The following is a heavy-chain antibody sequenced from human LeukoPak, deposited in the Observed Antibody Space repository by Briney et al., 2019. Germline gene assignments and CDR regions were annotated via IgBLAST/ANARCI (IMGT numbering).Heavy chain of an antibody. J-gene: IGHJ3*02. CDR3: ARGRGYCSSTSCYVYAFDI. CDR2: IYHSGST. D-gene: IGHD2-2*01. V-gene: IGHV4-4*02. CDR1: GGSISSSNW. Sequence: SETLSLTCAVSGGSISSSNWWSWVRQPPGKGLEWIGEIYHSGSTNYNPSLKSRVTISVDTSKNQFSLKLSSVTAADTAVYYCARGRGYCSSTSCYVYAFDIWGQGTMVTVSS.